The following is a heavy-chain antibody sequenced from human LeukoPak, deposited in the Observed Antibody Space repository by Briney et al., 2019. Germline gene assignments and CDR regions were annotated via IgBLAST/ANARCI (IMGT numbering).Heavy chain of an antibody. CDR1: GGSIMSYY. J-gene: IGHJ4*02. Sequence: PSETLSLTCTVSGGSIMSYYWSWIRQPPGKGLEWIGYIYYSGSTNYNPSLKSRITISVDTSKNQFSLKLSSVTAADTAVYYCATYGGNSGPLFDYWGQGTLVTVSS. CDR3: ATYGGNSGPLFDY. V-gene: IGHV4-59*01. CDR2: IYYSGST. D-gene: IGHD4-23*01.